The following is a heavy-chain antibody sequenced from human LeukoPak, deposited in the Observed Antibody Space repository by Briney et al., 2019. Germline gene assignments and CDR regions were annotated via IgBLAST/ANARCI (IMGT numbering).Heavy chain of an antibody. V-gene: IGHV3-21*01. CDR1: GFTFSGYS. D-gene: IGHD2-15*01. CDR3: ARVGVRYCSGGSCSPFDY. CDR2: ISSSSSYI. Sequence: PGESLRLSCAASGFTFSGYSMNWVRQAPGKGLEWVSSISSSSSYIYYADSVKGRFTISRDNAKNSLYLQMNSLRAEDTAVYYCARVGVRYCSGGSCSPFDYWGQGTLVTVSS. J-gene: IGHJ4*02.